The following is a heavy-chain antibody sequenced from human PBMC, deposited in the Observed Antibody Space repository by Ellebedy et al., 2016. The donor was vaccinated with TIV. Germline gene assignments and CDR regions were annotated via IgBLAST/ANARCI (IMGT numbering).Heavy chain of an antibody. CDR3: RGEMASIIS. J-gene: IGHJ5*02. D-gene: IGHD5-24*01. Sequence: GESLKISCAASGFTFSNSGVHWVRQAPGKGLEWVGRIKSKTDGGATDYAAPLKGRFTNSRADSENTLNLQMTSLKTDDTAVYFCRGEMASIISWGQGTLVTVSS. CDR2: IKSKTDGGAT. CDR1: GFTFSNSG. V-gene: IGHV3-15*01.